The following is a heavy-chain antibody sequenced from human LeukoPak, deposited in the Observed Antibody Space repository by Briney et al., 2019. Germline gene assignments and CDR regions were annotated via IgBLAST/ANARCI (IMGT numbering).Heavy chain of an antibody. CDR2: IKQDGSEK. V-gene: IGHV3-7*01. CDR1: GFTFSSYW. D-gene: IGHD2-2*01. J-gene: IGHJ4*02. Sequence: GGSLRLSCAASGFTFSSYWMSWVRQAPGKGLEWVANIKQDGSEKYYVDSVKGRFTISRDNAKNSLYLQMNSLRAEDTAVYYCARDGDCSSTSCKASDYWGQGTLVTVTS. CDR3: ARDGDCSSTSCKASDY.